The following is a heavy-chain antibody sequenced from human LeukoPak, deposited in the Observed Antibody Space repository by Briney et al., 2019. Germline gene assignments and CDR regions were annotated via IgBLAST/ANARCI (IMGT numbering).Heavy chain of an antibody. J-gene: IGHJ4*02. CDR2: ISGNSYWI. CDR1: GFSFSDSS. CDR3: ARGSILGATGYD. D-gene: IGHD1-26*01. V-gene: IGHV3-21*01. Sequence: PGGSLRLSCATSGFSFSDSSMAWVRQAPGKGLEWVSSISGNSYWIYYAGPVKDRFTISRDNARNSLYLEMERLSADDTAVYYCARGSILGATGYDWGQGTLVAVSS.